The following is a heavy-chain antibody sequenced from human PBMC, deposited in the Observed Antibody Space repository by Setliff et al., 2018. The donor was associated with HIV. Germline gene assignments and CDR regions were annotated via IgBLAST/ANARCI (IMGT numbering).Heavy chain of an antibody. V-gene: IGHV1-18*01. Sequence: ASVKVSCKASGYILSTYAISWVRQAPGQGLEWMGWIDSNNGNRNFAQKLRGRVTMTTDISTNTAYMEVRSLSFDDTAVYYCVRLTADRTNYYYYMDVWGKGTTVTVS. CDR2: IDSNNGNR. J-gene: IGHJ6*03. D-gene: IGHD2-8*01. CDR1: GYILSTYA. CDR3: VRLTADRTNYYYYMDV.